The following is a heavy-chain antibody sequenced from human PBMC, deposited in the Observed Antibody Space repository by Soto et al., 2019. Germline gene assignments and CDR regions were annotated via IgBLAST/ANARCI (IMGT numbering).Heavy chain of an antibody. CDR1: DFSISNAW. CDR2: VKRKIDGETT. V-gene: IGHV3-15*07. CDR3: TTGSVEGV. D-gene: IGHD2-15*01. J-gene: IGHJ6*02. Sequence: EVQLVESGGGLVKPGGSLRLSCAASDFSISNAWMNWVRQAPGKGLEWVGRVKRKIDGETTDYAAPVKGRFTISREDSNNMLYLQMNSLKADDTAVYYCTTGSVEGVWGQGTTVTVSS.